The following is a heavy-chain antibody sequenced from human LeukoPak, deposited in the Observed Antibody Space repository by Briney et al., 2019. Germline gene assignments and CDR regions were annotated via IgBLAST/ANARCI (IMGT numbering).Heavy chain of an antibody. D-gene: IGHD3-16*01. CDR3: ARVRYRLAETYIDY. CDR1: GYTFTNYY. Sequence: GASVTVSCKASGYTFTNYYIHWVRQAPGQGLECMGLINPSGGSTSYAQKFQGRVTMTRDTSISTAYMELSRLRSDDTAVYYCARVRYRLAETYIDYWGQGTLVTVSS. J-gene: IGHJ4*02. CDR2: INPSGGST. V-gene: IGHV1-46*01.